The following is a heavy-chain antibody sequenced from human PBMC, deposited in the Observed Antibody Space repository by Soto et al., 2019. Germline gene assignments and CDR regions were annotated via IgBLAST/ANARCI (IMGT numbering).Heavy chain of an antibody. D-gene: IGHD1-26*01. J-gene: IGHJ4*02. CDR2: INPSGGST. CDR1: GYTFTSYY. Sequence: QVQLVQSGAEVKKPGASVKVSCKASGYTFTSYYKHWVRQAPGQGLEWMGIINPSGGSTSYAQKFQGRVTMNRDPSTSTVYMELSSLRSEDTAVYYCARDDYISGSYYVFDYWGQGTLVTVSS. CDR3: ARDDYISGSYYVFDY. V-gene: IGHV1-46*01.